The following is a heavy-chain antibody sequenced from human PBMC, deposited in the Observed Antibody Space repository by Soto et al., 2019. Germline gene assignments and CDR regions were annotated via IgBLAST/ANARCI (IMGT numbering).Heavy chain of an antibody. CDR2: ISPRYGTT. J-gene: IGHJ4*02. CDR1: GYTFSNYA. Sequence: ASVKVSCKASGYTFSNYAMYWVRQAPGQGLEWMGIISPRYGTTTYTLKFQGRVTMTRDTSTSTMYMEMSNVRSDDTAVYYCVRGGGTLDYWGQGTLVTVSS. CDR3: VRGGGTLDY. V-gene: IGHV1-46*01.